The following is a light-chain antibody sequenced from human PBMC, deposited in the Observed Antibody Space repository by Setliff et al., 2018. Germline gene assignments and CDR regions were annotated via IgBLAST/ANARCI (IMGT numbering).Light chain of an antibody. J-gene: IGLJ1*01. V-gene: IGLV1-44*01. Sequence: QSVLTQPPSASGTPGQRVTISCSGSSSNIGSNTVNWYQQLPGTAPKLLIYSNNQRPSGVPDRFSGSESGTSASLAISGLQSGDEADYYCAAWDDSLNGPVFGTGTKVTVL. CDR1: SSNIGSNT. CDR2: SNN. CDR3: AAWDDSLNGPV.